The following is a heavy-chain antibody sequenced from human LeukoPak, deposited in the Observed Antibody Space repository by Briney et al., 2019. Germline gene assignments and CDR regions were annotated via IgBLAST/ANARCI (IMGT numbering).Heavy chain of an antibody. CDR1: GFTFSDYY. V-gene: IGHV3-11*06. Sequence: GGSLRLSCAASGFTFSDYYMSWIRQAPGKGLEWVSYINISSSYTNYADSVKGRFTISRDNAKNSLYLQMNSLRAEDTAVYYCARGGIRFIDYWGQGTLVTVSS. CDR3: ARGGIRFIDY. CDR2: INISSSYT. D-gene: IGHD3-10*01. J-gene: IGHJ4*02.